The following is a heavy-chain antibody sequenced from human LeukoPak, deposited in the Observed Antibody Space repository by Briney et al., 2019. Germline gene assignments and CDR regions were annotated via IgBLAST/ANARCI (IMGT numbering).Heavy chain of an antibody. CDR2: IYYSGNT. CDR1: GGSIDSGSYY. CDR3: ARDYGGAYCNSATCYAVE. J-gene: IGHJ4*02. D-gene: IGHD2/OR15-2a*01. Sequence: NPSETLSLTCTVSGGSIDSGSYYWGWIRQPPGKGLEWIGSIYYSGNTYYNPSLKSRVTISVDTSKNEFSLKLSSVTAADTAVYYCARDYGGAYCNSATCYAVEWGQGTLVTVSS. V-gene: IGHV4-39*07.